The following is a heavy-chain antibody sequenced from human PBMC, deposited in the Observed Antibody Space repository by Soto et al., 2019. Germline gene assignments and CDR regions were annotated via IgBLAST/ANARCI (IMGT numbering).Heavy chain of an antibody. Sequence: EVQLVESGGGLVQPGGSLRLSCAASGFTFEDYVMHWVRQAPGKGLEWVSGISWQSGTIGYADSVKGRFTISRDNAKNSLFLQMNSLRTEDTAFYYRAKDISAQSDSWLNWFDPWGQGTLVTVS. CDR2: ISWQSGTI. V-gene: IGHV3-9*01. CDR1: GFTFEDYV. J-gene: IGHJ5*02. CDR3: AKDISAQSDSWLNWFDP. D-gene: IGHD6-13*01.